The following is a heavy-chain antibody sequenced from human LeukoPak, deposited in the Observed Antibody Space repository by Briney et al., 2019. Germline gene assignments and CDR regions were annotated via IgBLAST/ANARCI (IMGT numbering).Heavy chain of an antibody. D-gene: IGHD6-13*01. J-gene: IGHJ4*02. Sequence: GGSLRLSCAASGFTFSSYGMHWVRQAPGKGLEWVAVISYDGSNKYYADSVKGRFTISRDNSKNTLYLQMNSLRAEDTAVCYCAKDSIGSSDYWGQGTLVTVSS. V-gene: IGHV3-30*18. CDR3: AKDSIGSSDY. CDR1: GFTFSSYG. CDR2: ISYDGSNK.